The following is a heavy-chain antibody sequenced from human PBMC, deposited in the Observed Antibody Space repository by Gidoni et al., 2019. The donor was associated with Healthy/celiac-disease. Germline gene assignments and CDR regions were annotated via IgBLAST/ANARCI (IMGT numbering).Heavy chain of an antibody. J-gene: IGHJ4*02. CDR3: TRDNGDYPYYFDY. Sequence: EVQLVESGGGLVKPGRSLRLYCTASGFTFGDYAMSWFRQAPGKGLEWVGFIRSKAYGGTTEYAASVKGRFTISRDDSKSIAYLQMNSLKTEDTAVYYCTRDNGDYPYYFDYWGQGTLVTVSS. CDR2: IRSKAYGGTT. CDR1: GFTFGDYA. D-gene: IGHD4-17*01. V-gene: IGHV3-49*05.